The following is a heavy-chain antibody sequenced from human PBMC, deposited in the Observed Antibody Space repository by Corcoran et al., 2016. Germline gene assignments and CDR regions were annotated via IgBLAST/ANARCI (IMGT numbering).Heavy chain of an antibody. V-gene: IGHV4-39*07. CDR2: IYYSGST. D-gene: IGHD3-9*01. J-gene: IGHJ4*02. CDR3: ARAAAYYDILTGYYQNYFDY. CDR1: GGSISSNIYY. Sequence: QLQLQESGPGLVKPSETLSLTCSVSGGSISSNIYYWGWIRQPPGKGLEWIGSIYYSGSTYYNPSLKSRVTISVDTSKNQFSLKLSSVTAADTAVYCCARAAAYYDILTGYYQNYFDYWGQGTLVTVSS.